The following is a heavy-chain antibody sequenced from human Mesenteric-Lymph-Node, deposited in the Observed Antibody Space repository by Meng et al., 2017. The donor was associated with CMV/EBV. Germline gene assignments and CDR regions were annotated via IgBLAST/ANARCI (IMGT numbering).Heavy chain of an antibody. Sequence: GSLRLSCTVSGGSITTKNYYWVLIRQSPGKGLEWIGSMFYDGSSYYNPSLKSRVTISVDTSKNQFSLKLSSVTAADTAVYYCARDSTEQQLVPFDYWGQGTLVTVSS. CDR2: MFYDGSS. CDR3: ARDSTEQQLVPFDY. D-gene: IGHD6-13*01. V-gene: IGHV4-39*07. CDR1: GGSITTKNYY. J-gene: IGHJ4*02.